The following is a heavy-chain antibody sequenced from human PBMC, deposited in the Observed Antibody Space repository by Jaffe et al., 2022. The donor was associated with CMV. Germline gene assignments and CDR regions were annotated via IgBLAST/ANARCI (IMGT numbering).Heavy chain of an antibody. CDR1: GGSISGYY. CDR2: IHWSGTT. CDR3: AKEMRSTYVDY. V-gene: IGHV4-59*01. D-gene: IGHD2-8*01. Sequence: QVQLQESGPGLVKPSETLSLTCTVSGGSISGYYWSWIRQPPGKGPEWIGYIHWSGTTNYNPSLKSRVIISVDTSQNQFSLRLSSVTAADTAVYYCAKEMRSTYVDYWGQGALVIVSS. J-gene: IGHJ4*01.